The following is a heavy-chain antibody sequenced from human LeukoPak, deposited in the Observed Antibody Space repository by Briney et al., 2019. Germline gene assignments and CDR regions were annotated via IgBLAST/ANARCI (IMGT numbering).Heavy chain of an antibody. Sequence: SETLSLTCAVSGASISSGGYSWSWIRQPPGKGLEWIRYIYHSGSTYYNPSLMSRVTMSVDRSKNQFSLKLSSVPAADTAVYYCARAGSCSGGSCYLWFDPWGQGTLVTVSS. CDR3: ARAGSCSGGSCYLWFDP. D-gene: IGHD2-15*01. CDR1: GASISSGGYS. CDR2: IYHSGST. V-gene: IGHV4-30-2*01. J-gene: IGHJ5*02.